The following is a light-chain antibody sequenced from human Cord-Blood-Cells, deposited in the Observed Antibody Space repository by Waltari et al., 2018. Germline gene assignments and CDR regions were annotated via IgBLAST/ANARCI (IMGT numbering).Light chain of an antibody. CDR1: SSDFGSYNL. CDR2: EVS. J-gene: IGLJ2*01. V-gene: IGLV2-23*02. CDR3: CSYAGSSTLV. Sequence: QSALTQPASVSGSPGPSITISCTGTSSDFGSYNLVSWYQQHPGKAPQLMIYEVSKRPSGVSNRFSGSKSGNTASLTISGLQAEDEADYYCCSYAGSSTLVFGGGTKLTVL.